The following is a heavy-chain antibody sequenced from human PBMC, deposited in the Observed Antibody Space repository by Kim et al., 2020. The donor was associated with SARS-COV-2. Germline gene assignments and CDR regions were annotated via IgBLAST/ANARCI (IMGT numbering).Heavy chain of an antibody. J-gene: IGHJ4*02. V-gene: IGHV4-34*01. CDR3: ARGALGRKFDY. D-gene: IGHD3-16*01. Sequence: TNYNPSLKSRVTISVETSKNQFSLKLSSVTAADTAVYYCARGALGRKFDYWGQGTLVTVSS. CDR2: T.